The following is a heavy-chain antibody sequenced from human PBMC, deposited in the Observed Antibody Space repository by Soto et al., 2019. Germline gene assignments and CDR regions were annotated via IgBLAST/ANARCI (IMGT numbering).Heavy chain of an antibody. V-gene: IGHV3-23*01. CDR1: GFTFSSYA. Sequence: EVQLLESGGGLVQPGGSLRLSCAASGFTFSSYAMSWVRQAPGKGLEWVSAISGSGGSTYYADSVKGRFTISRDNSKNTLYLQMNSLRAEDTAVYYCAKAPMGYYDSSGFGSYFDYWGQGTLVTVSS. CDR2: ISGSGGST. CDR3: AKAPMGYYDSSGFGSYFDY. D-gene: IGHD3-22*01. J-gene: IGHJ4*02.